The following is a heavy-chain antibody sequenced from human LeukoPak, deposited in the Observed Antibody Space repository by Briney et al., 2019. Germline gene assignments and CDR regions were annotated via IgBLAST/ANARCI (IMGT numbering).Heavy chain of an antibody. CDR2: INSDGSST. V-gene: IGHV3-74*01. Sequence: GGSLSLSCAASGFTFSSYWMHWVRQAPGKGLVWVSRINSDGSSTSYAGSVKGRFTISRDNAKNTLYLQMNSLRAEDTAVYYCARGSVAASYYYYGMDVWGQGTTVTVSS. CDR3: ARGSVAASYYYYGMDV. J-gene: IGHJ6*02. D-gene: IGHD6-19*01. CDR1: GFTFSSYW.